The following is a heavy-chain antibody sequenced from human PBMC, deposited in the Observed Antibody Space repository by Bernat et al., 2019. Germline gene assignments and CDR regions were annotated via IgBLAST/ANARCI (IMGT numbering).Heavy chain of an antibody. CDR3: ASVIDDY. J-gene: IGHJ4*02. D-gene: IGHD2-21*01. CDR1: GFTFSSYG. V-gene: IGHV3-33*01. CDR2: IWYDGSNK. Sequence: QVQLVESGGGVVQPGRSLRLSCAASGFTFSSYGMHWVRQAPGKGLEWVAGIWYDGSNKYYADSEKGRFTFSRDNSKNTLYLQMNSLRGEDTALYYCASVIDDYWGQGTLVTVSS.